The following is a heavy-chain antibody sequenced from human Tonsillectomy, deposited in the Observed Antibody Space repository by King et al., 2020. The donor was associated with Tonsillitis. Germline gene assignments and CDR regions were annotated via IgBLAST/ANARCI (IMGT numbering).Heavy chain of an antibody. CDR3: AREGSGDYGASWGY. V-gene: IGHV3-7*03. J-gene: IGHJ4*02. Sequence: VQLVESGGGLVQPGGSLRLSCAASGFTFRRYWMSWVRQAPGKGLEWVASIDQGGSLKWYVDAVRGRFIISRDNAKNSLSLQMNGLRVEDTAVYYCAREGSGDYGASWGYWGQGILVAVSS. CDR1: GFTFRRYW. CDR2: IDQGGSLK. D-gene: IGHD4-17*01.